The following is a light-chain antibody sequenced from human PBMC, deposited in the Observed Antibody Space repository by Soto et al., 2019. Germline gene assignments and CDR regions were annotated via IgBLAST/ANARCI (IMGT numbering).Light chain of an antibody. CDR3: HQYNNWPPYT. CDR2: GAS. V-gene: IGKV3-15*01. CDR1: QSVSSD. J-gene: IGKJ2*01. Sequence: EIVMTQSPDTLSVSPGERVTLSCRVSQSVSSDLAWYQQKPGQAPRLLIYGASTRATDVAARFSGSGSGTDFTLTISSLQSEDFAVYYCHQYNNWPPYTFGQGTKLEIK.